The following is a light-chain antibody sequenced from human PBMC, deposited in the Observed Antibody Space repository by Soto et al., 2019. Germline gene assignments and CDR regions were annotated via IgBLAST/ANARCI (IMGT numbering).Light chain of an antibody. CDR2: EVN. CDR1: SSDVGGYNY. CDR3: SSYAGTYTV. J-gene: IGLJ2*01. Sequence: QSALTQPPSASGSPGQSVTISCTGASSDVGGYNYVSWYQQHPGKAPKLMIYEVNKRPSGVPDRFSGSKSGNTASLTVSGLQAEDEADYYCSSYAGTYTVFGGGTQLTVL. V-gene: IGLV2-8*01.